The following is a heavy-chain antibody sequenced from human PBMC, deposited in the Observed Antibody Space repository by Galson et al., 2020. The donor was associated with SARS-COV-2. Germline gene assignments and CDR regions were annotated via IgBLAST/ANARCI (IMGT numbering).Heavy chain of an antibody. CDR3: ARHSRDGYIDAFDV. J-gene: IGHJ3*01. D-gene: IGHD6-25*01. CDR2: MSHAGST. V-gene: IGHV4-38-2*02. Sequence: SETLSLTCTVSGYSISSGYIWGWLRPPPGTGLEWIVSMSHAGSTHYTLSVTSRVTMSVDRSRNQSSLKLNSVTAADTAVYYCARHSRDGYIDAFDVWCQGTMVTFSS. CDR1: GYSISSGYI.